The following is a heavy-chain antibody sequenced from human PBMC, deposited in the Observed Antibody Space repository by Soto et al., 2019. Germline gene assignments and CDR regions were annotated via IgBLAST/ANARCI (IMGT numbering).Heavy chain of an antibody. CDR3: ARLRGYSGYDYYFAY. Sequence: ASVKVSCKASGYTFTSYGISWVRQAPGQGLEWMGWISAYNGNTNYAQKLQGRVTMTTDTSTSTAYMELRSLRSDDTAVYYCARLRGYSGYDYYFAYWGQGTLVTVYS. J-gene: IGHJ4*02. CDR2: ISAYNGNT. CDR1: GYTFTSYG. D-gene: IGHD5-12*01. V-gene: IGHV1-18*01.